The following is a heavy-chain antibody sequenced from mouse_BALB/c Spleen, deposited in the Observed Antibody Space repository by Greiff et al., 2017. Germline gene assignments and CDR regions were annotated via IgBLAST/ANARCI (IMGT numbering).Heavy chain of an antibody. CDR3: ARSGGSSYGFAY. D-gene: IGHD1-1*01. J-gene: IGHJ3*01. CDR1: GFTFSSFG. V-gene: IGHV5-17*02. CDR2: ISSGSSTI. Sequence: EVKLVESGGGLVQPGGSRKLSCAASGFTFSSFGMHWVRRAPEKGLEWVAYISSGSSTIYYADTVKGRFTISRDNPKNTLFLQMTSLRSEDTAMYYCARSGGSSYGFAYWGQGTLVTVSA.